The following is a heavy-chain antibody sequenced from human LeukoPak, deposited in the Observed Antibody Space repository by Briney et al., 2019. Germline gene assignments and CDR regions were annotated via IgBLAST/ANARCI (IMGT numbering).Heavy chain of an antibody. D-gene: IGHD6-6*01. Sequence: GGSLRLSCAASGFTFSSYAIHRVRQAPGKGLEYVSSISSNGGSTDYANSVKGRFTISRDNSKNTLYLQMGSLRTEDMAVYYCARVSSIAPRGYFDFWGQGTLVTVSS. CDR2: ISSNGGST. CDR1: GFTFSSYA. V-gene: IGHV3-64*01. CDR3: ARVSSIAPRGYFDF. J-gene: IGHJ4*02.